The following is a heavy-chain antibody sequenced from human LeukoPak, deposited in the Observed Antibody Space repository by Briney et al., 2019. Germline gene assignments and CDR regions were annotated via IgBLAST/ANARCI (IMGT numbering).Heavy chain of an antibody. V-gene: IGHV3-48*03. CDR2: ISRSATTI. CDR3: ARSLDTAMVLSPSYFDS. CDR1: GFSFSSYE. Sequence: GGPLRLSCEVSGFSFSSYEMNWVRQAPGKGLEWVSYISRSATTISYADSVKGRFTISRDNAKNSLYLQMNSLRTEDTAVYYCARSLDTAMVLSPSYFDSWGQGTLVTVSS. J-gene: IGHJ4*02. D-gene: IGHD5-18*01.